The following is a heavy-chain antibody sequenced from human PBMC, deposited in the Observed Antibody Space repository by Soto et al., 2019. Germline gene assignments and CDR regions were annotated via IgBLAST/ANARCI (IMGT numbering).Heavy chain of an antibody. J-gene: IGHJ5*02. Sequence: QVPLVQSGDEVKEPGASVKVSCKASGFTFTNYGFTWVRQAPGQGLEWMGWISATNGVTNYAQNFRDRVSMTTDTATSTVFMELRSLRSDDTAMYYCARVVVNTYNWFDPWGQGTLVTVSS. CDR2: ISATNGVT. D-gene: IGHD2-15*01. V-gene: IGHV1-18*01. CDR3: ARVVVNTYNWFDP. CDR1: GFTFTNYG.